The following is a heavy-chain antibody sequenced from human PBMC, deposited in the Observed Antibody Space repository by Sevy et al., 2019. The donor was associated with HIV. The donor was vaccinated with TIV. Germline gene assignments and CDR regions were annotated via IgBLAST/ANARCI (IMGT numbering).Heavy chain of an antibody. D-gene: IGHD2-2*01. CDR3: AKGRKKGYCSSTSCSSEWFDP. J-gene: IGHJ5*02. CDR2: IRYDGSNK. Sequence: GGSLRLSCAASGFTFSSYGMHWVRQAPGKGLEWVAFIRYDGSNKYYADSVKGRFTISRDNSKNTLYLQMNSLRAGDTAVYYCAKGRKKGYCSSTSCSSEWFDPWGQGTLVTVSS. CDR1: GFTFSSYG. V-gene: IGHV3-30*02.